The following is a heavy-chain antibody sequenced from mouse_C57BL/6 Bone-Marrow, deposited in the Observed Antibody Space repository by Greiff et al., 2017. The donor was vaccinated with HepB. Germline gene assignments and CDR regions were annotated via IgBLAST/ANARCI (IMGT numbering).Heavy chain of an antibody. CDR2: IWSGGST. D-gene: IGHD1-1*01. V-gene: IGHV2-4*01. CDR3: AKNYYGSSYYAMDY. CDR1: GFSLTSYG. J-gene: IGHJ4*01. Sequence: VKLMESGPGLVQPSQSLSITCTVSGFSLTSYGVHWVRQPPGKGLEWLGVIWSGGSTGYNAAFISRLSISKDNSKSQVFFKMNSLQADDTAIYYCAKNYYGSSYYAMDYWGQGTSVTVSS.